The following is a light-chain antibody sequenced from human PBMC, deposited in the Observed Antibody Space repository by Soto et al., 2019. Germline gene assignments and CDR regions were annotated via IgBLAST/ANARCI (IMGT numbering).Light chain of an antibody. Sequence: EIVLTQSPGTLSLSPGERATLSCRACQSISGNLGWYPQKPGQAPRLLIYGASTRATGIPARFSGSGSGTEFTLTISSLQSEDFAVYYCQQYNNWPGTFGQGTKVDIK. V-gene: IGKV3-15*01. CDR1: QSISGN. CDR3: QQYNNWPGT. CDR2: GAS. J-gene: IGKJ1*01.